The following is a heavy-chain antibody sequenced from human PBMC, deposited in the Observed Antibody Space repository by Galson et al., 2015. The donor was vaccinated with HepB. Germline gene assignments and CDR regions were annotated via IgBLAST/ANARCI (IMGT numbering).Heavy chain of an antibody. CDR2: ISWNSGSI. CDR3: AKDLAATTFWGSYGMDV. Sequence: SLRLSCAASGFTFSSYWMHWVRQAPGKGLEWVSGISWNSGSIGYADSVKGRFTISRDNAKNSLYLQMNSLRAEDTALYYCAKDLAATTFWGSYGMDVWGQGTTVTVSS. CDR1: GFTFSSYW. V-gene: IGHV3-9*01. J-gene: IGHJ6*02. D-gene: IGHD2/OR15-2a*01.